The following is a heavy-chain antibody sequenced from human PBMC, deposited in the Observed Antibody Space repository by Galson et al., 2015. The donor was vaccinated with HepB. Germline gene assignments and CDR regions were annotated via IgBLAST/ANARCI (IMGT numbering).Heavy chain of an antibody. Sequence: SLRLSCAASGFTFSSYWMSWVRQAPGKGLEWVANIKQDGSEKYYVDSVKGRFTISRDNAKNSLYLQMNSLRAEDTAVYYCARDLRSRSSSLHYWGQGTLVTVSS. CDR1: GFTFSSYW. J-gene: IGHJ4*02. CDR2: IKQDGSEK. D-gene: IGHD6-6*01. V-gene: IGHV3-7*03. CDR3: ARDLRSRSSSLHY.